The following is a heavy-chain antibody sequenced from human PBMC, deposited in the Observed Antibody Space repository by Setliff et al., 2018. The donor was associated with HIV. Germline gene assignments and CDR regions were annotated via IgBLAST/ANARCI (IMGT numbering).Heavy chain of an antibody. CDR1: GFSFGSNW. CDR3: AREAYRLPWIDN. CDR2: IKQDGSDK. J-gene: IGHJ4*02. Sequence: GGSLRLSCAASGFSFGSNWMSWVRQAPGKGLEWVANIKQDGSDKYYVDSVKGRFIISRDNAKNSVYLQMNSLRAEDTAVYYCAREAYRLPWIDNWGQGTLVTVSS. V-gene: IGHV3-7*03. D-gene: IGHD1-1*01.